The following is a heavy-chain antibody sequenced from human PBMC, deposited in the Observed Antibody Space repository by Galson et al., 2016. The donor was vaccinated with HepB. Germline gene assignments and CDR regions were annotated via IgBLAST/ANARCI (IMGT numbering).Heavy chain of an antibody. CDR3: AKTLCFGESPNWFEP. Sequence: SETLSLTCTVSGGSISSVSSYWGWIRQSPGRGLEWIGSMYYSGDTYHNPSLESRVSISVDTSKNQFSLKLSSVTAADTAVSYCAKTLCFGESPNWFEPWGQGTLVTVSS. D-gene: IGHD3-10*01. CDR2: MYYSGDT. V-gene: IGHV4-39*01. CDR1: GGSISSVSSY. J-gene: IGHJ5*01.